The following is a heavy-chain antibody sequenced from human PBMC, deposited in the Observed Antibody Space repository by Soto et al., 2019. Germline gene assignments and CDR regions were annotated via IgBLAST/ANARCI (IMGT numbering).Heavy chain of an antibody. J-gene: IGHJ5*02. CDR1: GGSISSGGYS. CDR2: IYHSGST. CDR3: ARDQLEGNCIDP. V-gene: IGHV4-30-2*01. Sequence: QLQLQESGSGLVRPSQTLSLTCAVSGGSISSGGYSWNWIRQPPGKGLEWIGYIYHSGSTLYNPSLKSRVTITVAKATNQSSLKLTSVTAADAAVYYCARDQLEGNCIDPWGQGTLVTVSS. D-gene: IGHD1-1*01.